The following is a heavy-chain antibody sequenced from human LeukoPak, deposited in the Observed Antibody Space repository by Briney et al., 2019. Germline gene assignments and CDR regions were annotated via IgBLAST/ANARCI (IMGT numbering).Heavy chain of an antibody. CDR3: ARDGYSSSSFTPFDY. D-gene: IGHD6-6*01. J-gene: IGHJ4*02. CDR1: GFTFSSYA. V-gene: IGHV3-30*04. Sequence: PGRSLRLSCAASGFTFSSYAMHWVRQAPGKGLEWVAVISYDGSNKYYADSVKGRFTISRDNSKNTLYLQMNSLRAEDTAVYYCARDGYSSSSFTPFDYWGQGTLVTVSS. CDR2: ISYDGSNK.